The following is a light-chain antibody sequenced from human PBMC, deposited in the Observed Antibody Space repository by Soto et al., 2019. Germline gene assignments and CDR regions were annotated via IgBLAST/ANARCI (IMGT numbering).Light chain of an antibody. CDR3: QQYGSSPWT. Sequence: EIVLTQSPGTLSLSPGERATLSCRASQSVSSSYLAWYHQNPGQAPRLLIYGASSRATGIPDRFSGSGSGTDFTLTIRRLEPEDFSVYYCQQYGSSPWTFGQGTKVEIK. J-gene: IGKJ1*01. CDR2: GAS. CDR1: QSVSSSY. V-gene: IGKV3-20*01.